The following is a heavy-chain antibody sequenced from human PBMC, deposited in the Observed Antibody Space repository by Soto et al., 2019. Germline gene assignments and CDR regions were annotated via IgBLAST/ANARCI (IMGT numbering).Heavy chain of an antibody. D-gene: IGHD4-17*01. J-gene: IGHJ5*02. CDR1: GGSISSSSYY. Sequence: SETLSLTCTVSGGSISSSSYYWGWIRQPPGKGLEWIGSIYYSGSTYYNPSLKSRVTISVDTSKNQFSLKLSSVTAADTAVYYCARLASTVGNWFDPWGQGTLVTVSS. V-gene: IGHV4-39*01. CDR3: ARLASTVGNWFDP. CDR2: IYYSGST.